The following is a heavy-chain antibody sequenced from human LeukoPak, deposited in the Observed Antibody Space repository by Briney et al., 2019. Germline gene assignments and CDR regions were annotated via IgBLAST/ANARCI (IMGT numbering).Heavy chain of an antibody. CDR3: ARDLEWAWGRGYSGYPDYYYGMDV. CDR1: GYTFTGYY. Sequence: ASVKVSCKASGYTFTGYYMHWVRQAPGQGLEWMGWINPNSGGTNYAQKFQGWVTMTRDTSISTAYMELSRLRSDDTAVYYCARDLEWAWGRGYSGYPDYYYGMDVWGQGTTVTASS. CDR2: INPNSGGT. J-gene: IGHJ6*02. D-gene: IGHD5-12*01. V-gene: IGHV1-2*04.